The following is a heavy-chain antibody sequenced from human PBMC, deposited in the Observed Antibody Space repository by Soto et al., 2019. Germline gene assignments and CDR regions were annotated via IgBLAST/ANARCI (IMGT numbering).Heavy chain of an antibody. J-gene: IGHJ4*02. D-gene: IGHD2-2*02. CDR3: AKDVSDIVVVPAAIGY. CDR2: ISGSGGST. V-gene: IGHV3-23*01. Sequence: EVQLLESGGGLVQPGGSLRLSCAASGFTFSSYAMSWVRQAPGKGLEWVSAISGSGGSTYYADSVKGRFTISRDNSKNTLYLQMNSLRAEDTAVYYCAKDVSDIVVVPAAIGYWGQGTLVTVSS. CDR1: GFTFSSYA.